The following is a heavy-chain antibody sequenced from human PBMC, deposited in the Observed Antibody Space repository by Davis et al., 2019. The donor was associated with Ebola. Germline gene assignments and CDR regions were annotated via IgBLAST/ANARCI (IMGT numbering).Heavy chain of an antibody. D-gene: IGHD1-20*01. CDR1: GYTFTGYY. Sequence: AASVKVSCKASGYTFTGYYIHWVRQATGQGLEWMGWMNPKTGNTGYAQKFQGRVTMTRDTSITTAYMELSSLTSEDTAVYYCVRYPPSNWNEFDYWGQGTLVTVSS. V-gene: IGHV1-8*02. CDR3: VRYPPSNWNEFDY. CDR2: MNPKTGNT. J-gene: IGHJ4*02.